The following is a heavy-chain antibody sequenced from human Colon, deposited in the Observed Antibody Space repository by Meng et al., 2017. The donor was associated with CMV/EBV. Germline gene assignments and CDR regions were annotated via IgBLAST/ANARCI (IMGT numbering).Heavy chain of an antibody. D-gene: IGHD2-2*01. Sequence: SVKVSCKASGGTFSSYAISWVRQAPGQGLEWMGGIIPIFGTANYAQKFQGRVTITTDKSTSTAYMELSSLRSEDTAVYYCAKDLVREIVPAALVLDVWGQGTTVTVSS. CDR1: GGTFSSYA. J-gene: IGHJ6*02. CDR3: AKDLVREIVPAALVLDV. V-gene: IGHV1-69*05. CDR2: IIPIFGTA.